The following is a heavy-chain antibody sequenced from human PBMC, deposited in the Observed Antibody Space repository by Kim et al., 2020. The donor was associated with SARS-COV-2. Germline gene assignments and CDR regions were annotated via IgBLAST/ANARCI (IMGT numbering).Heavy chain of an antibody. D-gene: IGHD2-2*01. CDR3: ARLPADAASDDAFDI. J-gene: IGHJ3*02. CDR2: IYYSGSA. V-gene: IGHV4-59*08. Sequence: SETLSLTCTVSGGSISSYYWSWIRQPPGKGLEWMGYIYYSGSANYNPFLTSRISISVETSKTQFSLKLSSVTAADTAIYYCARLPADAASDDAFDIWGQGTMVTVSS. CDR1: GGSISSYY.